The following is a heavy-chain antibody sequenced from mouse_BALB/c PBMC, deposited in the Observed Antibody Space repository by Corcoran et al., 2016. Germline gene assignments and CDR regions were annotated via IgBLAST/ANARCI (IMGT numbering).Heavy chain of an antibody. D-gene: IGHD1-1*01. CDR1: GYTFTDCY. Sequence: EVQLQQSGPELVKPGASVQMSCEASGYTFTDCYMRWVKRRHGRSLEWIGDINPNNGGTSYNQKFKGKATLTVDKSSSTAYMQLNSLTSEDSAVYYGAMDYYGTSSFAYWGQGTLVTVS. J-gene: IGHJ3*01. CDR2: INPNNGGT. CDR3: AMDYYGTSSFAY. V-gene: IGHV1-26*01.